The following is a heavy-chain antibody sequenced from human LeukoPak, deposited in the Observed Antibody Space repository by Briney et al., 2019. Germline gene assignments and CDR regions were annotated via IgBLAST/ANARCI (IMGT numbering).Heavy chain of an antibody. J-gene: IGHJ3*02. V-gene: IGHV3-23*01. Sequence: QPGGSLRLSCAASGFTFSAYAMAWVRHAPGEGLEWVSTISGSGGTTYSADSVKGRLTISRDNSKNILYLQVNSLRAGDTAVYYCAKDYYYDSSGYYYGDAFDIWGQGTMVTVPS. CDR3: AKDYYYDSSGYYYGDAFDI. D-gene: IGHD3-22*01. CDR1: GFTFSAYA. CDR2: ISGSGGTT.